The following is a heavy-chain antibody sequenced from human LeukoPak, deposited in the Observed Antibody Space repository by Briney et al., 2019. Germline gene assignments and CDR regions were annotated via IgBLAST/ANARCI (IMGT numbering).Heavy chain of an antibody. CDR3: AREVYSYGTNWFDP. Sequence: SETLSLTCTVSGGSISSSSYYWGWIRQPPGKGLEWIGSIYYSGSTYYNPSLKSRVTISVDTSKNQFSLKLSSVTAADTAVYYCAREVYSYGTNWFDPWGQGTLVTVSS. D-gene: IGHD5-18*01. CDR2: IYYSGST. J-gene: IGHJ5*02. CDR1: GGSISSSSYY. V-gene: IGHV4-39*07.